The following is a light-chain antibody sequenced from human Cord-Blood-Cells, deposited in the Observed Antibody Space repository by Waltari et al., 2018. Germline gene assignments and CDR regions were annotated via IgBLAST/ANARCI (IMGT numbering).Light chain of an antibody. Sequence: SSELTQDPAVSVALGQTVRITCQGDSLRSYYASWYQQKPGQAPVLVIYGKNNRPSGIPDRFSGSSSRNTASLTITGAQAEDEADYYCNSRDSSGNVVFGGGTKLTVL. CDR1: SLRSYY. CDR2: GKN. V-gene: IGLV3-19*01. J-gene: IGLJ2*01. CDR3: NSRDSSGNVV.